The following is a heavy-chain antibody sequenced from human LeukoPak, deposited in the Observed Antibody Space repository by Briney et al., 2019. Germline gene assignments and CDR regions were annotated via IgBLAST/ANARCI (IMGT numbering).Heavy chain of an antibody. V-gene: IGHV4-34*01. J-gene: IGHJ3*02. CDR1: GGSLNDYL. CDR3: ARELISSRAAFDT. Sequence: KSSETLSLTRAVYGGSLNDYLWSWIRQPPGQGLEWIGEVGHSGTTNYNPSLKSRVTISVDTSKNQFSLKLTSVTAADTAVYYCARELISSRAAFDTWGQGTVVTVSS. CDR2: VGHSGTT. D-gene: IGHD3-10*01.